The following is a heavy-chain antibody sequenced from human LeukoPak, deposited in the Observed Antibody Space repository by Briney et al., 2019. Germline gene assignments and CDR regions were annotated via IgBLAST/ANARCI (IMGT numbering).Heavy chain of an antibody. J-gene: IGHJ6*03. Sequence: GGSLRLSCAASGFTFSTYSMNWVRQAPGKGREWVSYISGSSGTIYYADSVKGRFTISRDNPKTSLYLQMNSLRAEDTAIYYCARRSEFGVLYYMDVWGKGTTVTVSS. CDR1: GFTFSTYS. CDR3: ARRSEFGVLYYMDV. D-gene: IGHD3-16*01. CDR2: ISGSSGTI. V-gene: IGHV3-48*04.